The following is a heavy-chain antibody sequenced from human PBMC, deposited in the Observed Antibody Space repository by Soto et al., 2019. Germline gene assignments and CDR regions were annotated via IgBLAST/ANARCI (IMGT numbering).Heavy chain of an antibody. CDR3: ARDHCSSTSCPPPDY. Sequence: GSLRLSCAASGFTFSSYSMNWVRQAPGKGLEWVSSISSSSYIYYADSVKGRFTISRDNAKNSLYLQMNSLRAEDTAVYYCARDHCSSTSCPPPDYWGQGTLVTVSS. CDR2: ISSSSYI. CDR1: GFTFSSYS. D-gene: IGHD2-2*01. V-gene: IGHV3-21*01. J-gene: IGHJ4*02.